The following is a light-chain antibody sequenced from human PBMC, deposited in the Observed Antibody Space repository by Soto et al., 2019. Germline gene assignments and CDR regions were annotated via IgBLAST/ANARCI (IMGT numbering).Light chain of an antibody. V-gene: IGKV3-20*01. CDR2: GAS. CDR1: QRVSSSY. CDR3: QQYGSSPRET. J-gene: IGKJ1*01. Sequence: EIVLTQSPGTLSLSPGERATLSCRASQRVSSSYLAWYQQKPGQAPRLLIYGASSRATGIPDRFSGSGSGTDFTLTISRLEPEDFAVYYCQQYGSSPRETFGQGTKVDIK.